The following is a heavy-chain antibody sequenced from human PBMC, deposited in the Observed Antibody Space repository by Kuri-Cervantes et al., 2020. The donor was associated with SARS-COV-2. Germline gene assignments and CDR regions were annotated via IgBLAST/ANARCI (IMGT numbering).Heavy chain of an antibody. V-gene: IGHV4-34*01. CDR3: ARVVVGYYYYYYMDV. J-gene: IGHJ6*03. Sequence: SETLSLTCAVYGGSFSGYYWSWIRQPPGKGLEWIGEINHSGSTNYNPSLKSRVTMSVDTSKNQFSLKLSSVTAADTAVYYCARVVVGYYYYYYMDVWGKGTTVTVSS. D-gene: IGHD2-2*01. CDR1: GGSFSGYY. CDR2: INHSGST.